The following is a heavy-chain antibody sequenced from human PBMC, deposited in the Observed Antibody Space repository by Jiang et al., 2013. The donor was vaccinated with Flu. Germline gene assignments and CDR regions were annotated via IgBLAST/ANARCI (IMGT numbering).Heavy chain of an antibody. CDR3: ARLRGAWFDP. V-gene: IGHV5-51*01. Sequence: GDSDTRYSPSFQGQVTISADKSITTAYLHWSSLKASDTATYFCARLRGAWFDPWGQGTLVTVSS. J-gene: IGHJ5*02. D-gene: IGHD3-16*01. CDR2: GDSDT.